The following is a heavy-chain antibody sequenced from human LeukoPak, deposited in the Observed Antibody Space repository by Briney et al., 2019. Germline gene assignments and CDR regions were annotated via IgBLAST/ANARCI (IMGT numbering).Heavy chain of an antibody. Sequence: GGSLRLSCAASGFTFSSYAMHWIRQAPGKGLEWVAVISYDGSNKYYADSVKGRFTISRDNSKNTLYLQMNSLRAEDTAVYYCARGTHIYCSSTSCYSHDYWGQGTLVTVSS. V-gene: IGHV3-30-3*01. CDR2: ISYDGSNK. CDR1: GFTFSSYA. D-gene: IGHD2-2*02. J-gene: IGHJ4*02. CDR3: ARGTHIYCSSTSCYSHDY.